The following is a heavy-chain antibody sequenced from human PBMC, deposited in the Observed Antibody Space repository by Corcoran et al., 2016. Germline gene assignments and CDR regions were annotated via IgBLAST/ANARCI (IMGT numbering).Heavy chain of an antibody. CDR3: STNVPGSVRFLEWCLALQDYYYGMDV. V-gene: IGHV3-15*07. Sequence: EVQLVESGGGLVKPGGSLRLSCAASGFTFSNAWMNWVRQAPGKGLEWVGRIKSKTDGGTTDYATPVKGRFTISRDDSKNTLYLQMNSLKTEETAVYYCSTNVPGSVRFLEWCLALQDYYYGMDVWGQGTTVTVSS. CDR2: IKSKTDGGTT. CDR1: GFTFSNAW. D-gene: IGHD3-3*01. J-gene: IGHJ6*02.